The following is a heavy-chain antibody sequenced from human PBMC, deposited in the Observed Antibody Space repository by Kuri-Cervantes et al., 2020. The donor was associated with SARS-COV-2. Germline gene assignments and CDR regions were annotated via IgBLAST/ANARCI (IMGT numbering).Heavy chain of an antibody. CDR3: ANDPNRIHY. D-gene: IGHD2/OR15-2a*01. CDR1: GFSFNDQY. CDR2: INGDSTVI. Sequence: LSLTCAASGFSFNDQYMSWIRQAPGKGLEWVSHINGDSTVIEYADSVKGRFIISRDNAKKSLYLQMNSLRAEDTAVYYCANDPNRIHYWGQGALVTVSS. V-gene: IGHV3-11*01. J-gene: IGHJ4*02.